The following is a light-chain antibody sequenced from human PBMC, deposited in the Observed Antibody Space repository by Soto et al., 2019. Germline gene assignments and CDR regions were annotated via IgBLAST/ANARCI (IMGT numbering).Light chain of an antibody. J-gene: IGLJ2*01. Sequence: QPVLTQPPSASGTPGQRVTIACSGNSSNIGSKHVFWYQQLPGSAPKLLLYRNNKRPSGVPDRFSGSKSGTSASLAISGLQSDDDADYYCATWDVTLSGPVFGGGTKLTVL. CDR2: RNN. CDR3: ATWDVTLSGPV. CDR1: SSNIGSKH. V-gene: IGLV1-47*01.